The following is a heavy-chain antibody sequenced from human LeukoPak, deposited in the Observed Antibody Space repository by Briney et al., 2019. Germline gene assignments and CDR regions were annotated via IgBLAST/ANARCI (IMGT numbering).Heavy chain of an antibody. V-gene: IGHV3-23*01. Sequence: GGSLRLSCAASGFAFITYAMSWVRQAPGKGLEWVSAISGSGGTTYYADSVRGRFTISRDNSKNTVYLQMNSLRAEDTAVYYCAREMTIITYSFDSWGQGTLVTVSS. CDR1: GFAFITYA. D-gene: IGHD5-24*01. CDR3: AREMTIITYSFDS. J-gene: IGHJ4*02. CDR2: ISGSGGTT.